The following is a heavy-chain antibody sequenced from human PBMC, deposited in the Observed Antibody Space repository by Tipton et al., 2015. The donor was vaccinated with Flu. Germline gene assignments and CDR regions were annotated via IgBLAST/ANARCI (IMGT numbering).Heavy chain of an antibody. CDR1: GDYISSRYF. CDR2: VHRTGSP. J-gene: IGHJ5*02. V-gene: IGHV4-38-2*01. CDR3: ARRDYSNYVSEPKNWFDR. Sequence: TLSLTCSVTGDYISSRYFWGWIRKPPGKGLEWIGIVHRTGSPYYNPSLRSRVTMTVDGAKNQFSLRLTSVTASDTAVYYSARRDYSNYVSEPKNWFDRWGQGILATVSS. D-gene: IGHD6-13*01.